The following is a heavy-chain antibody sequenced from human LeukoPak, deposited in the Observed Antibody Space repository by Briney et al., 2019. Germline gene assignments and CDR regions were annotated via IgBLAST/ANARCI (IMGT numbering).Heavy chain of an antibody. D-gene: IGHD3-3*01. CDR2: INPNSGGT. Sequence: ASVKVSCKASGYTFTGYYMHWVRQAPGQGLEWMGWINPNSGGTNYAQKFQGRVTMTRDTSISTAYMELSRLRSDDTAVCYCASSYDFWSGYLPFDYWGQGTLVTVSS. CDR3: ASSYDFWSGYLPFDY. V-gene: IGHV1-2*02. CDR1: GYTFTGYY. J-gene: IGHJ4*02.